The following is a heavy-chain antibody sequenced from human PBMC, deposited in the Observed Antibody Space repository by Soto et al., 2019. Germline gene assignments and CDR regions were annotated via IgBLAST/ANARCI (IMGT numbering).Heavy chain of an antibody. D-gene: IGHD2-2*02. CDR2: IGIRGDT. J-gene: IGHJ6*02. V-gene: IGHV3-23*01. CDR1: GFTFSNYV. Sequence: GGSLRLSCEVSGFTFSNYVMNWVRQAPDKGLEWVSTIGIRGDTYYADSVKGRLTISRDNSKNTLFLQMNSLRVEDTALYFCAKDGTTAGIHYFGMDVWGHGTTVTVSS. CDR3: AKDGTTAGIHYFGMDV.